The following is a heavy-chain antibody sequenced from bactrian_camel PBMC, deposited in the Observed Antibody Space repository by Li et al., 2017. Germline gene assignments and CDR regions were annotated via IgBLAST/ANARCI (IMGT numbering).Heavy chain of an antibody. CDR3: AATRPGCYSGSRCWDNESCLGY. CDR2: VIAGSGST. Sequence: VQLVESGGGSVQAGGSLKLSCVFDDDYTVSNYCSGWWRQAPGKEREGVAVIAGSGSTGYADSVKGRFTISKDNAKNTLYLQMNSLKPEDTAMYYCAATRPGCYSGSRCWDNESCLGYWGQGTQVTVS. CDR1: DDYTVSNYC. J-gene: IGHJ6*01. D-gene: IGHD3*01. V-gene: IGHV3S26*01.